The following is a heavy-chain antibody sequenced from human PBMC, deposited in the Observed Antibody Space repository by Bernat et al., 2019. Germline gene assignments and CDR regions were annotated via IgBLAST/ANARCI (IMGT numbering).Heavy chain of an antibody. CDR3: AREHSYYSGLVDC. D-gene: IGHD3-10*01. V-gene: IGHV3-7*01. Sequence: EVQLVESGGGLVRPGGSLRLSCVASGFTFRSYWMNWVRQAPGKGREWVANIKQDGSEKYYVDSVKGRFTISRDNAKNSLYLQMNSLSAEDTAVYYCAREHSYYSGLVDCWGQGTLVTVSS. J-gene: IGHJ4*02. CDR2: IKQDGSEK. CDR1: GFTFRSYW.